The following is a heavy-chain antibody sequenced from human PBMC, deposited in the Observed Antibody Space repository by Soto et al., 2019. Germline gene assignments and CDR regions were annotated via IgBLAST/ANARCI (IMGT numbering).Heavy chain of an antibody. Sequence: SDTLSLTCTVSGGSISSSSYYWGWIRQHPGKGLEWIGSIYYSGSTYYNPSLKSRVTMSVDMSKNQFSLKLNSVTAADTAVYYCARDRYRYSGGSYYYYGMDVWGQGTTVT. CDR1: GGSISSSSYY. CDR3: ARDRYRYSGGSYYYYGMDV. V-gene: IGHV4-39*07. CDR2: IYYSGST. D-gene: IGHD1-26*01. J-gene: IGHJ6*02.